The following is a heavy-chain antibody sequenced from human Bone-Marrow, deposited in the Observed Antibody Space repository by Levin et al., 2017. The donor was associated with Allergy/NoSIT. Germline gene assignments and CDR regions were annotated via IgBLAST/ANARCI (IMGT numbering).Heavy chain of an antibody. D-gene: IGHD2-2*01. V-gene: IGHV1-3*01. Sequence: ASVKVSCKASGYTFTSYAMHWVRQAPGQRLEWMGWINAGNGNTKYSQKFQGRVTITRDTSASTAYMELSSLRSEDTAVYYCARAAGMRSVVVPAAMRFEPWGQGTLVTVSS. CDR1: GYTFTSYA. J-gene: IGHJ5*02. CDR3: ARAAGMRSVVVPAAMRFEP. CDR2: INAGNGNT.